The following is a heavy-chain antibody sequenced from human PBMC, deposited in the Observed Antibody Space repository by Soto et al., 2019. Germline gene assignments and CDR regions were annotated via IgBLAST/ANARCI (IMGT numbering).Heavy chain of an antibody. D-gene: IGHD6-19*01. CDR2: FFLIFVTA. CDR3: AGYSSGWPVSHYYFDY. CDR1: GGTFSSYA. J-gene: IGHJ4*02. Sequence: GASVQVSCKASGGTFSSYAISWVRQAPGQGLEWKGGFFLIFVTANYAQKFQGRVTITADDSTSTAYLELSSLRFEDTAFFYCAGYSSGWPVSHYYFDYWGQGTLVTVSS. V-gene: IGHV1-69*13.